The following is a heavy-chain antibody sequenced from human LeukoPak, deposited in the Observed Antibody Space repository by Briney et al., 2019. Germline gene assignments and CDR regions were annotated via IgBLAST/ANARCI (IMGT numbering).Heavy chain of an antibody. Sequence: GGSLRLSCAASGVTFSSYIMNWVRQAPGKGLEWISYISSSSSTIYYADSVKGRFTISRDNAKSSLYLQMNSLRAEDTAVYYCATLNFRSSLLCDSSGEGTLVTVSS. CDR1: GVTFSSYI. J-gene: IGHJ4*02. D-gene: IGHD6-6*01. CDR2: ISSSSSTI. V-gene: IGHV3-48*01. CDR3: ATLNFRSSLLCDS.